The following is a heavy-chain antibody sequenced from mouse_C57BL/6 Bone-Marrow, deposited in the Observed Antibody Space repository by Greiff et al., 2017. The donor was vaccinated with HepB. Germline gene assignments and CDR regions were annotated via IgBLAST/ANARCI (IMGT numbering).Heavy chain of an antibody. CDR3: ARNPSYYSKAGVAY. D-gene: IGHD2-5*01. Sequence: QVQLQQSGPGLVAPSQSLSITCTVSGFSLTSYAISWVRQPPGKGLEWLGVIWTGGGTNYNSALKSRLSISKDNSKSQVFLKMNSLQTDDTARYYCARNPSYYSKAGVAYWGQGTLVTVSA. CDR2: IWTGGGT. CDR1: GFSLTSYA. J-gene: IGHJ3*01. V-gene: IGHV2-9-1*01.